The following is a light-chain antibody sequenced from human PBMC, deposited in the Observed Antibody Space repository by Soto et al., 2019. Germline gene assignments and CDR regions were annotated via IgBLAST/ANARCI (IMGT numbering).Light chain of an antibody. Sequence: EIVLTQSPATLSLSPGERATVSCRASQSVSSHLAWYQQKRGQAPRLLIYDASSRASGIPARFSGSGSGTEFTLTISSLQSEDFAVYYCQQYNNWPPITFGQGTRLEIK. J-gene: IGKJ5*01. CDR1: QSVSSH. CDR3: QQYNNWPPIT. CDR2: DAS. V-gene: IGKV3-11*01.